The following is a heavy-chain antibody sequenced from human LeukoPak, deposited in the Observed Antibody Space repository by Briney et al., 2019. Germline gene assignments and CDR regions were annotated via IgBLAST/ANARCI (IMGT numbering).Heavy chain of an antibody. CDR3: AKGDGSDYYGSGSYGFDY. J-gene: IGHJ4*02. CDR1: GFTFSSYW. D-gene: IGHD3-10*01. CDR2: IKQDGSEK. V-gene: IGHV3-7*01. Sequence: GGSLRLSCAASGFTFSSYWMSWVRQAPGKGLEWVANIKQDGSEKYYVDSVKGRFTISRDNAKNSLYLQMNSLRAEDTAVYYCAKGDGSDYYGSGSYGFDYWGQGTLVTVSS.